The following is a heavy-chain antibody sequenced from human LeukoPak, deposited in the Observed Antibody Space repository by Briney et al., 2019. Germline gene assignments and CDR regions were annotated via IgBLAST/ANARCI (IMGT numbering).Heavy chain of an antibody. D-gene: IGHD2-21*01. CDR1: GGSISSYY. V-gene: IGHV4-59*12. CDR2: IYYSGST. Sequence: SETLSLTCTVSGGSISSYYWSWIRQPPGKGLEWIGYIYYSGSTNYNPSLKSRVTISVDTSKNQFSLKLSSVTAADTAVYYCAKVAQHYYYYYMDVWGKGTTVTVSS. CDR3: AKVAQHYYYYYMDV. J-gene: IGHJ6*03.